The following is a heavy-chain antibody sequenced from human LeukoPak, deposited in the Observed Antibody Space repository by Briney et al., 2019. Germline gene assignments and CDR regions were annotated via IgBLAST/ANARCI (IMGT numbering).Heavy chain of an antibody. V-gene: IGHV1-69*04. Sequence: SVKVSCKASGGTFSSYAISWVRQAPGQGLEWMGRIIPILGIANYAQKFQGRVTITADKSTSTAYMELSSLRSEDTAVYYCASGCGDCSWFDHWGQGTLVNVSS. CDR1: GGTFSSYA. CDR2: IIPILGIA. D-gene: IGHD2-21*02. CDR3: ASGCGDCSWFDH. J-gene: IGHJ5*02.